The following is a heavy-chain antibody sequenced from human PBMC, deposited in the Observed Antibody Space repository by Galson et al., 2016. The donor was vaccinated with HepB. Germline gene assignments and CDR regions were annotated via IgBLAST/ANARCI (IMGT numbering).Heavy chain of an antibody. V-gene: IGHV2-70*11. CDR1: GFSLSTSGMC. Sequence: PALVKPTQTLTLTCTFSGFSLSTSGMCVSWIRQPPGKALEWLARIDWDDDKYYSPSLKTRLTITKDTSKNQVVLTLTNMDPVDAATYNFARTALTARPRSYAIDVWGQGTTVTVSS. CDR3: ARTALTARPRSYAIDV. D-gene: IGHD6-6*01. J-gene: IGHJ6*02. CDR2: IDWDDDK.